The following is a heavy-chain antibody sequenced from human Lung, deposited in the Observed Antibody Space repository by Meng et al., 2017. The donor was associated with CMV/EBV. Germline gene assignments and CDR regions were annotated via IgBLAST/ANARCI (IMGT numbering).Heavy chain of an antibody. CDR3: GGVGIGY. D-gene: IGHD3-10*01. Sequence: VQLVESGGGVVQPGRSLRLSCAASGFTFSSYAMHWVRQAPGKGLEWVANTNEDGSKKYYVDSVKGRFTISRDNAKNSLYLQMNSLRVEDTAIYYCGGVGIGYWGQGTLVTVSS. J-gene: IGHJ4*02. V-gene: IGHV3-7*04. CDR1: GFTFSSYA. CDR2: TNEDGSKK.